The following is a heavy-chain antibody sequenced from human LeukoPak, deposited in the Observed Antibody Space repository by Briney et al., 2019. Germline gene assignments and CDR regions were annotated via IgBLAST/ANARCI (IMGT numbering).Heavy chain of an antibody. CDR3: ARSRITMVRGVKALWVNWFDP. D-gene: IGHD3-10*01. Sequence: SETLSLTCTVSGGSISSYYWSWIRQPPGKGLEWMGYIYYSGSTNYNPSLKSRVTISVDTSKNQFSLKLSSVTAADTAVYYCARSRITMVRGVKALWVNWFDPWGQGTLVTVSS. J-gene: IGHJ5*02. CDR1: GGSISSYY. V-gene: IGHV4-59*08. CDR2: IYYSGST.